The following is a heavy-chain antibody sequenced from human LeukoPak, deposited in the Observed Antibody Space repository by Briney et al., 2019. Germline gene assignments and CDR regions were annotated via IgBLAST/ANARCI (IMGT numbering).Heavy chain of an antibody. CDR2: INHSGST. V-gene: IGHV4-34*01. CDR3: AKSNGYGLIDI. CDR1: GGSISGHY. D-gene: IGHD3-22*01. Sequence: SETLSLTCDVCGGSISGHYWSWIRQPPGKGLEWIGEINHSGSTNYSPSLKSRVTISLDTSRNQFSLKLNSVTAADTAVYYCAKSNGYGLIDIWGQGTMVTVSS. J-gene: IGHJ3*02.